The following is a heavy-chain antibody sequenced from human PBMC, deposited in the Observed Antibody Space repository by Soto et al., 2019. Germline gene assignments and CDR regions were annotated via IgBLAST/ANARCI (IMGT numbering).Heavy chain of an antibody. J-gene: IGHJ4*02. D-gene: IGHD3-22*01. CDR3: ARGLHYDSISLDDY. CDR2: INANSGGT. Sequence: ASAEISSHASRCTFTGYYMHWVRQAPGQGLEWMGWINANSGGTNYAQTVKGWGTMTRDTSTSTVYMELSSLRSDDTAVYYCARGLHYDSISLDDYWGQGTLVTVSS. CDR1: RCTFTGYY. V-gene: IGHV1-2*04.